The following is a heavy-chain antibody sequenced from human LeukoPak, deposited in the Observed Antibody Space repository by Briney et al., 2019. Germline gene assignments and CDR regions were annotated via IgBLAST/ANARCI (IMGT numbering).Heavy chain of an antibody. V-gene: IGHV3-30-3*01. CDR1: GFTFSGYA. J-gene: IGHJ4*02. CDR3: ARDCKCDYDAVDY. CDR2: ISYDGSNK. D-gene: IGHD5-12*01. Sequence: AGGSLRLSCAASGFTFSGYAMHWVRQAPGKGLEWVAVISYDGSNKYYADSVKGRFTISRDNSKNTLYLQMNSLRAEDTAVYYCARDCKCDYDAVDYWGQGTLVTVSS.